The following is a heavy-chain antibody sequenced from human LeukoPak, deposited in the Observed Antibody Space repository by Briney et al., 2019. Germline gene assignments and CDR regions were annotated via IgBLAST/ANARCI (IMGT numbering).Heavy chain of an antibody. D-gene: IGHD2-2*01. J-gene: IGHJ6*02. V-gene: IGHV3-66*01. CDR1: GFTVSSNY. CDR2: IYSGGST. Sequence: PGGSLRLSCAASGFTVSSNYMSWVRQAPGKGLEWVSVIYSGGSTYYADSVKGRFTISRDNSKNTLYLQMNSLRAEDTAVYYCARGPFHLVNYGMDVWGQGTTVTVSS. CDR3: ARGPFHLVNYGMDV.